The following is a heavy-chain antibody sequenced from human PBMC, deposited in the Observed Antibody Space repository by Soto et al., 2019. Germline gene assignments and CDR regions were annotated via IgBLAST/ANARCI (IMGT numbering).Heavy chain of an antibody. J-gene: IGHJ6*02. CDR3: AREANTIYAPHGLDV. V-gene: IGHV3-21*01. D-gene: IGHD3-3*01. Sequence: PGGSLRLSCAVSGFTFTSYSMSWVRQAPGQGLEWLASLSSSSTYIFHADSLRGRFTISRDNAKNLLFLQMNSLTVEDTATYYCAREANTIYAPHGLDVWGQGTVVTVSS. CDR1: GFTFTSYS. CDR2: LSSSSTYI.